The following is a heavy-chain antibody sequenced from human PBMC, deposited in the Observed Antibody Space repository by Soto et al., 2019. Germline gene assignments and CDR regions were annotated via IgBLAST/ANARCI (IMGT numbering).Heavy chain of an antibody. CDR1: GFTFSNAW. Sequence: GGSLRLSCAASGFTFSNAWMSWVRQAPGKGLEWVGRIKSKTDGGTTDYAAPVKARFTISRDDSKNTMYQQMNSRKTEDPAVYYRTTDGAGGGGPQPHYYYYGTDFWGQGTWVTVSS. J-gene: IGHJ6*01. CDR2: IKSKTDGGTT. V-gene: IGHV3-15*01. D-gene: IGHD3-10*01. CDR3: TTDGAGGGGPQPHYYYYGTDF.